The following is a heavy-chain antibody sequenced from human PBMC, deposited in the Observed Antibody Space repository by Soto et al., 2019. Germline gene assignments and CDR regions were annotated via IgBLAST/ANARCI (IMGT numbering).Heavy chain of an antibody. CDR3: ARVQSGYDFAY. Sequence: ASVKVSCKASGYTFTSYDINWVRLATGQGLEWMGWMNPNNGNTAYAQKFQGRVTMTTNTSISTAYMELRSLRSDDTAVYYCARVQSGYDFAYWGQGTLVTVSS. CDR2: MNPNNGNT. CDR1: GYTFTSYD. V-gene: IGHV1-8*01. J-gene: IGHJ4*02. D-gene: IGHD5-12*01.